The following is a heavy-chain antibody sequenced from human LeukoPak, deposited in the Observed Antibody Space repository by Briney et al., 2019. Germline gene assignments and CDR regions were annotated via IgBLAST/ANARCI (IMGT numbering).Heavy chain of an antibody. CDR3: ARASRGYSYGYYYYYYMDV. Sequence: PGGSLRLSCAASGFTFSSYSMNWVRQAPGKGLEWVSSISSSSSYIYYADSVKGRFTISRDNAKNSLYLQMNSLRAEDTAVYYCARASRGYSYGYYYYYYMDVWGKGTTVTISS. CDR2: ISSSSSYI. V-gene: IGHV3-21*01. CDR1: GFTFSSYS. J-gene: IGHJ6*03. D-gene: IGHD5-18*01.